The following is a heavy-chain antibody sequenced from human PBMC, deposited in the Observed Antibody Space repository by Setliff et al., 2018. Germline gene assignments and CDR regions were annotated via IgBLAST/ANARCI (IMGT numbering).Heavy chain of an antibody. CDR3: ARDRFYNSWSGTSITAPHDAFDI. CDR2: INPSGGLT. D-gene: IGHD3-3*01. V-gene: IGHV1-46*03. J-gene: IGHJ3*02. Sequence: ASVKVSCKASGYIFTDYYMHWVRQAPGQGLEWMGIINPSGGLTRYAQKFQGRVTMTRDTSTSTVYMEVISLRSEDTAVYFCARDRFYNSWSGTSITAPHDAFDIWGQGTMVTVSS. CDR1: GYIFTDYY.